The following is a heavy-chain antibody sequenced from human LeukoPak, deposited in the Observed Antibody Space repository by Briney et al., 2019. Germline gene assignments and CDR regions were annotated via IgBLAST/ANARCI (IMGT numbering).Heavy chain of an antibody. D-gene: IGHD3-3*01. V-gene: IGHV3-11*04. CDR2: ISSSVSTI. Sequence: GGSLRLSCAASGFTFSDYYMSWIRQAPGKGLEWVSYISSSVSTIYYADSVKGRFTISRDNAKNSLYLQMNSLRAEDTAVYYCASVMRVFGVVIQNPYYYYMDVWGKGTTVTVSS. J-gene: IGHJ6*03. CDR1: GFTFSDYY. CDR3: ASVMRVFGVVIQNPYYYYMDV.